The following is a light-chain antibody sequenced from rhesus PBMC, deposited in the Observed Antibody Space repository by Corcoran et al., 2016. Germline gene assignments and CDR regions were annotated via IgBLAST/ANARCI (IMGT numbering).Light chain of an antibody. CDR3: LQHRTYPFT. Sequence: DIQMTQSPPSLSASVGDTVTITCRASQDVRIYLNWFQQKPGGAPNLLIYGSSTLESGVPSRFSGAGSGTDFTLTITSLQPEDFATYYCLQHRTYPFTCGEGTKVEIK. J-gene: IGKJ4*01. V-gene: IGKV1-28*03. CDR2: GSS. CDR1: QDVRIY.